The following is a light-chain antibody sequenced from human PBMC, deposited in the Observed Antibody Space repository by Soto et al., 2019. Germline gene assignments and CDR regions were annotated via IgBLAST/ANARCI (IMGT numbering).Light chain of an antibody. V-gene: IGKV1-39*01. CDR2: AAS. Sequence: QIIPSPSSLCASVAEIVTITCLSSQSISSYLNWYKQKPGKAPKLLIYAASSLQSGVPSRFIGSGSGTNFTLTVSSLQPEDFATYYCQQSYSTPITFGQGTRLEI. CDR3: QQSYSTPIT. CDR1: QSISSY. J-gene: IGKJ5*01.